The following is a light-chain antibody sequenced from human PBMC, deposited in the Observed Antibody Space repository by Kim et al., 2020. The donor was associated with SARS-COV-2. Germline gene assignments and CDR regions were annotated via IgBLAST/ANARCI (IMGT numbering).Light chain of an antibody. CDR1: SSNIGSNY. Sequence: GQKVTISCSGSSSNIGSNYVSWYQQLPGTAPKLLIFDNYKRPSGIPDRFSGSKSGTSATLGITGLQTGDEADFYCGTWDSSLRAVVFGGGTQLTVL. CDR2: DNY. J-gene: IGLJ2*01. V-gene: IGLV1-51*01. CDR3: GTWDSSLRAVV.